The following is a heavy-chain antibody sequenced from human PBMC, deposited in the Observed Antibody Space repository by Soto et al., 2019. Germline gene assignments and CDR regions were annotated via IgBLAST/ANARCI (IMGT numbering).Heavy chain of an antibody. Sequence: GGSLRLSCAASRFTFSSYGMHWVRQAPGKGLEWVAFISYDESNKYYADSVKGRFTISRDNSRTTLYLQMNSLRAEDTAVYFCAKRRNVLRFLEWSSGMEVCGHGTTVTVSS. V-gene: IGHV3-30*18. CDR3: AKRRNVLRFLEWSSGMEV. J-gene: IGHJ6*02. D-gene: IGHD3-3*01. CDR1: RFTFSSYG. CDR2: ISYDESNK.